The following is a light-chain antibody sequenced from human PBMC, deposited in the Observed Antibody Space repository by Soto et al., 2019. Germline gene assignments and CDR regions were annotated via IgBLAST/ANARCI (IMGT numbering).Light chain of an antibody. Sequence: EIVLTQSPGTLSLSTGERATLSCRASQTVRGNYLAWLHQRPGQPPRLLIYLASTMAAGVPDRFSGSGSGTEFSLTINRLEAEDFAVYYCHQYGPAPWTFGQGTKVESK. J-gene: IGKJ1*01. V-gene: IGKV3-20*01. CDR2: LAS. CDR3: HQYGPAPWT. CDR1: QTVRGNY.